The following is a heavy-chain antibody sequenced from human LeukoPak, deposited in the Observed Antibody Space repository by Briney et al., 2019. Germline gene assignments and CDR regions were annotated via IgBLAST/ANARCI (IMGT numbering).Heavy chain of an antibody. D-gene: IGHD1-7*01. Sequence: GGSLRLSCAASGFTFSNYAMHWVRQAPGKGLEYVSTISSNGGSTYYANSVKGRFTISRDNSKNTLYLQMGSLRAEDIAVYYCARDRGTLPGYFDYWGQGTLVTVSS. J-gene: IGHJ4*02. CDR1: GFTFSNYA. V-gene: IGHV3-64*01. CDR2: ISSNGGST. CDR3: ARDRGTLPGYFDY.